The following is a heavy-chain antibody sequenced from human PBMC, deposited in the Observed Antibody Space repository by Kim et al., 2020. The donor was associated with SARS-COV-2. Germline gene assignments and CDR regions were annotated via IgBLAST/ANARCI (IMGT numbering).Heavy chain of an antibody. CDR2: IKENGSEK. J-gene: IGHJ2*01. CDR1: GFTFSGYW. Sequence: GGSLRLSCAASGFTFSGYWMTWVRQAPGKGLEWVANIKENGSEKNYVDSVKGRFTISRENAKNSLYLQMNSLRAEDTAVYYCARGRGELLSRGHFDFWGR. CDR3: ARGRGELLSRGHFDF. V-gene: IGHV3-7*01. D-gene: IGHD2-2*01.